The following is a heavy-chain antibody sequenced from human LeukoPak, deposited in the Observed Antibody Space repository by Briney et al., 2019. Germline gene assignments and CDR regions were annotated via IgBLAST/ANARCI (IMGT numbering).Heavy chain of an antibody. CDR2: ISAYNGNT. J-gene: IGHJ3*02. CDR1: GYTFTSYG. CDR3: ARDLRFIQPKVFDI. V-gene: IGHV1-18*01. D-gene: IGHD3-3*01. Sequence: ASVKVSCKASGYTFTSYGISWVRQAPGQGHEWMGWISAYNGNTNYAQKLQGRVTMTTDTSTSTAYMELRSLRSDDTAVYYCARDLRFIQPKVFDIWGQGTMVTVSS.